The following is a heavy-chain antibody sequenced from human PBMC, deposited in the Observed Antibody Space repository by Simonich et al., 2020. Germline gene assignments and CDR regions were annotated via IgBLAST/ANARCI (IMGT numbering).Heavy chain of an antibody. CDR1: GFTFSSYG. CDR3: ARERAAAGEAFDY. J-gene: IGHJ4*02. V-gene: IGHV3-33*01. D-gene: IGHD6-13*01. CDR2: IWYDGSNK. Sequence: QVQLVESGGGVVQPGRSLRLSCAASGFTFSSYGMHWVRQDPGKGMEWVAVIWYDGSNKYCADSGKGRFTISRDNSKNTLYLQMNSLRAEDTAVYYCARERAAAGEAFDYWGQGTLVTVSS.